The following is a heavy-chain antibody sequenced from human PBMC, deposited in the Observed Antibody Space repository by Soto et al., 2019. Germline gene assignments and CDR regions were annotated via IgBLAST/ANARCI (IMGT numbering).Heavy chain of an antibody. CDR2: IYYSGST. J-gene: IGHJ6*02. V-gene: IGHV4-39*01. D-gene: IGHD5-12*01. CDR3: ATDSGYDNQGMDV. CDR1: GGSISSSSYY. Sequence: KPSETLSLTCTVSGGSISSSSYYWGWIRQPPGKGLEWIGSIYYSGSTYYNPSLKSRVTISVDTSKNQFSLKLSSVTAVDTAVYYCATDSGYDNQGMDVWGQGTTVTVSS.